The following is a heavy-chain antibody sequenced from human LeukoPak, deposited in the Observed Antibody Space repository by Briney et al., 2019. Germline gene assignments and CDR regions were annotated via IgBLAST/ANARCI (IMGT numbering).Heavy chain of an antibody. CDR1: GYTFTSYY. J-gene: IGHJ4*02. Sequence: ASVKVSCKASGYTFTSYYMHWVRQAPGQGLEWMGVINPSGGSTSYAQKFQGRVTMTRDTSTSTVYMELSSLRSEDTAVYYCARDLSVVVEATIRSDGFDYWGQGTLVTVSS. CDR3: ARDLSVVVEATIRSDGFDY. V-gene: IGHV1-46*01. CDR2: INPSGGST. D-gene: IGHD1-26*01.